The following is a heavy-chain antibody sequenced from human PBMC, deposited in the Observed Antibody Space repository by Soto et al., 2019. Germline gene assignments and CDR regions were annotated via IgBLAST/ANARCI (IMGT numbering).Heavy chain of an antibody. CDR1: GGSISSGDYY. V-gene: IGHV4-30-4*01. CDR3: ARECSGGSCYPKTYYYYYGMDV. D-gene: IGHD2-15*01. CDR2: IYYSGST. Sequence: QVQLQESGPGLVKPSQTLSLTCTVSGGSISSGDYYWSWIRQPPGKGLEWIGYIYYSGSTYYNPSLKSRVTISVDTSKNQFSLKLSSVTAADTAVYYCARECSGGSCYPKTYYYYYGMDVWGQGTTVTVSS. J-gene: IGHJ6*02.